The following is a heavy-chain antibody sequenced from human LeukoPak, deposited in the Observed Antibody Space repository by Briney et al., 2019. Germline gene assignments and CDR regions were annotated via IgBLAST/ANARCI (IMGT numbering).Heavy chain of an antibody. CDR2: IYYSGTT. J-gene: IGHJ4*02. CDR3: ASQYYYDDSGYSPFDY. D-gene: IGHD3-22*01. CDR1: GGSISSSSYY. V-gene: IGHV4-39*01. Sequence: PSETLSLTCTVSGGSISSSSYYWGWIRQPPGKGLEWIGSIYYSGTTYYNPSFKSRVTISVDTSNNQFSLKLSSVTAADTAVYFYASQYYYDDSGYSPFDYWGQGTLVTVSS.